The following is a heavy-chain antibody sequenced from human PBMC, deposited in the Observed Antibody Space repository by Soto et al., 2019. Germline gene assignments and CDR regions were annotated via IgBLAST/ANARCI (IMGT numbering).Heavy chain of an antibody. D-gene: IGHD3-10*01. Sequence: CRVTISLDKSKNQFSLKLSSVTAADTAVYYCARNLGGQLYGTDVWGQGTTVTVS. CDR3: ARNLGGQLYGTDV. J-gene: IGHJ6*02. V-gene: IGHV4-4*02.